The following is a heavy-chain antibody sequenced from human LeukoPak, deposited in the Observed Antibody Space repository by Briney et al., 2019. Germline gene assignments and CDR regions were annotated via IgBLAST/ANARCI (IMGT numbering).Heavy chain of an antibody. V-gene: IGHV4-61*01. CDR1: GGSISSSSYY. D-gene: IGHD2-8*02. J-gene: IGHJ6*03. Sequence: KASETLSLTCTVSGGSISSSSYYWSWIRQPPGKGLEWIGYIYYSGSTNYNPSLKSRVTISVDTSKNQFSLKLSSVTAADTAVYYCARVYGSGYYYYMDVWGKGTTVTISS. CDR3: ARVYGSGYYYYMDV. CDR2: IYYSGST.